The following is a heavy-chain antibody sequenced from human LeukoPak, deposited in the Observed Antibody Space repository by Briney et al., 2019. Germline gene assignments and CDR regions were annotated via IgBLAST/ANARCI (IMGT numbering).Heavy chain of an antibody. CDR2: ISFDASNK. CDR1: GFTFSNSG. Sequence: PGGSLRLSCAASGFTFSNSGIHWVRQAPGKGLEWVAVISFDASNKYYADYADSVKGRFTISRDNSKNTLYLQMNSLRVEDTAVYYCARDSGSGGPWGQGTPVTVSS. J-gene: IGHJ5*02. D-gene: IGHD6-19*01. V-gene: IGHV3-30*03. CDR3: ARDSGSGGP.